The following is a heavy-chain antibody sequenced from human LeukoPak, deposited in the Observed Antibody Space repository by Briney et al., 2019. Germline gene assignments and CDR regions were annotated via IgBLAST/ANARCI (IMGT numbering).Heavy chain of an antibody. CDR2: ISGSGDNT. J-gene: IGHJ4*02. D-gene: IGHD1-26*01. Sequence: GGSLRLSCAASGFTFRNYAMSWVRQAPGKGLEWVSSISGSGDNTYYADSVQGRFTISRDNSKNTLYLQMNSLRAEDTAVYYCAKERREQSRDNYFDYWGQGTLVTVSS. CDR1: GFTFRNYA. CDR3: AKERREQSRDNYFDY. V-gene: IGHV3-23*01.